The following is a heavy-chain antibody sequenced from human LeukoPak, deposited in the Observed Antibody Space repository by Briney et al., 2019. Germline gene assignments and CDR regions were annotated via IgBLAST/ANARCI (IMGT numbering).Heavy chain of an antibody. CDR2: IYYSGTT. J-gene: IGHJ3*02. CDR1: GGSISSSSYY. Sequence: PSETLSLTCTVSGGSISSSSYYWGWIRQPPGKGLEWIGSIYYSGTTYYNPSLKSRVTISVDTSRNQFSLKLSSVTAADTAVYYCARGGSSGWYIAGISGNDAFDIWGQGTMVTVSS. CDR3: ARGGSSGWYIAGISGNDAFDI. D-gene: IGHD6-19*01. V-gene: IGHV4-39*07.